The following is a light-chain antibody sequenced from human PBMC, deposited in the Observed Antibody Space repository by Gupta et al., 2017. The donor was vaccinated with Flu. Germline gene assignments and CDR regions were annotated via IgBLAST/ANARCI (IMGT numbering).Light chain of an antibody. CDR1: QSISSY. Sequence: DIQMTQSPSSLSASVGDRVTITCRASQSISSYLNWYQQKPGKAPKLLIYAASSLQSGVPSRFSGSGSGTDFTLTIIRLQPEDFATYYCRQSYSTPWTFGQGTKVEIK. CDR2: AAS. V-gene: IGKV1-39*01. CDR3: RQSYSTPWT. J-gene: IGKJ1*01.